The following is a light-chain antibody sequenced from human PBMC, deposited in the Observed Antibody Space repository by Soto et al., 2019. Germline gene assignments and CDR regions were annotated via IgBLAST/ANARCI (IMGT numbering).Light chain of an antibody. CDR1: QSVPNNY. CDR2: GAS. Sequence: EIVLTQSPGTLSLSPGERATLSCRASQSVPNNYVAWYQQKSGQAPRRLMFGASFRASGVPARFSGSGSGADFTLTISRLELEDVAVDHCQQYGSSTTFGQGTKVEMK. J-gene: IGKJ1*01. CDR3: QQYGSSTT. V-gene: IGKV3-20*01.